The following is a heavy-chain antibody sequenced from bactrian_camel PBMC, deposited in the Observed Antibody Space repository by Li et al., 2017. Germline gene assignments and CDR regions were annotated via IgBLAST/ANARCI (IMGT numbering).Heavy chain of an antibody. CDR2: TIFGSGQT. Sequence: HVQLVESGGGSVEAGGSLNLSCASSGYRYASYCMGWFRQTPGKEREGVASTIFGSGQTFYADSVKGRFTASLDSASNTASLQMNNLRPEDTALYYCAAGWKGGSCDYRYKGQGTQVTVS. D-gene: IGHD2*01. V-gene: IGHV3S63*01. J-gene: IGHJ4*01. CDR1: GYRYASYC.